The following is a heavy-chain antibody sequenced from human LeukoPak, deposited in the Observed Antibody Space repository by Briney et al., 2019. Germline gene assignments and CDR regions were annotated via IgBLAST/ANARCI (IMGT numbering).Heavy chain of an antibody. D-gene: IGHD3-9*01. Sequence: GESLQISCKGSGYSFTSYWIGWVRQMPGKGLEWMGIIYPGDSDTRYSPSFQGQVTISADKSISTAYLQWSSLKASDTAMYYCARLDYDILTGYYKDYYYMDVWGKGTTVTVSS. J-gene: IGHJ6*03. V-gene: IGHV5-51*01. CDR3: ARLDYDILTGYYKDYYYMDV. CDR1: GYSFTSYW. CDR2: IYPGDSDT.